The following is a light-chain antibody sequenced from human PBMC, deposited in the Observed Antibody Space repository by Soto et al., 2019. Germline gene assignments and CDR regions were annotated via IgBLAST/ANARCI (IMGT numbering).Light chain of an antibody. CDR2: AAS. V-gene: IGKV1-9*01. CDR3: QQLDVYPFT. J-gene: IGKJ3*01. Sequence: IQLTQSPSSLSASVGDRVTITCRASQGISSYLAWYQQKPGKAPELLIYAASTLQSGVPSRFSGSGSGTDFSLTISSLQPEDWATYYCQQLDVYPFTFGPGTKVDIK. CDR1: QGISSY.